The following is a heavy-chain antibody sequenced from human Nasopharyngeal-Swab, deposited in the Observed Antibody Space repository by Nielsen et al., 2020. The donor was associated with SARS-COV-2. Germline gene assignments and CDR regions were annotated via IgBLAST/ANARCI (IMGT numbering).Heavy chain of an antibody. CDR3: ARAQRYCSGGSCYFSSSYYFDY. CDR1: GGSINSGDSC. D-gene: IGHD2-15*01. Sequence: SETLSLTCTVSGGSINSGDSCWSWIRQHPGKGLEWIGYIYYSGSTNYNPSLKSRVTISVDTSKNQFSLKLSSVTAADTAVYYCARAQRYCSGGSCYFSSSYYFDYWGQGTLVTVSS. V-gene: IGHV4-61*08. J-gene: IGHJ4*02. CDR2: IYYSGST.